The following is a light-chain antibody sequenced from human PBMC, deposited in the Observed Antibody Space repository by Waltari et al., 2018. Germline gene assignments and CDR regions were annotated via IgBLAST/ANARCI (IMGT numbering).Light chain of an antibody. CDR3: YSSDSTGLRV. Sequence: SYELTQTPSVSVSPGQTARITCSGHELPRKYAYWFQQKSGQPPRLVIYEDTKRPSGIPERFSESSSGTVATLTITGAQVDDEADYYCYSSDSTGLRVFGGGTTVVVL. J-gene: IGLJ1*01. CDR1: ELPRKY. V-gene: IGLV3-10*01. CDR2: EDT.